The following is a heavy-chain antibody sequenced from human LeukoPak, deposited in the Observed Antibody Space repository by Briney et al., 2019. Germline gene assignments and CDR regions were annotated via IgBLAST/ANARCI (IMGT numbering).Heavy chain of an antibody. J-gene: IGHJ4*02. Sequence: GGSLRLSCAASGFTFGSYVVHWVRQAPGKGLEWVALIWYDGSNKYYADSVKGRFTISRDNSKNTLYLQMNSLRAEDTAVYYCARDPERYYYDSSGYYPHYWGQGTLVTVSS. CDR3: ARDPERYYYDSSGYYPHY. D-gene: IGHD3-22*01. CDR2: IWYDGSNK. V-gene: IGHV3-33*01. CDR1: GFTFGSYV.